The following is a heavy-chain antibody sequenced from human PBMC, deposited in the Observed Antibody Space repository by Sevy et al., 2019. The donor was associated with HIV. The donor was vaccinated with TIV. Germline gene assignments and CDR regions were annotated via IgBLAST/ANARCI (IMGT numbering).Heavy chain of an antibody. Sequence: GGSLRLSCAASGFTFSDYYMSWIRQAPGKGLEWVSYISSSSSYTNYADSVKGRFTISRDNAKNSLYLQMNSLRAEDTAVYYCARVGYYDSSGYYFDYWGQGTLVTISS. CDR3: ARVGYYDSSGYYFDY. V-gene: IGHV3-11*06. CDR1: GFTFSDYY. CDR2: ISSSSSYT. D-gene: IGHD3-22*01. J-gene: IGHJ4*02.